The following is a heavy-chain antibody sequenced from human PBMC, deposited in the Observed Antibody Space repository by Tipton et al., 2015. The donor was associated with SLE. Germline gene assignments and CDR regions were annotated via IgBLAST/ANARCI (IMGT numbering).Heavy chain of an antibody. Sequence: LRLSCTVSGSSISNGFHWGWIRQPPGKGLEWIGNINYSGTTYFNPSLKTRVTISVDTSKTQFSLGLTSVTASDTAVYYCARAIGANYFHFWGQGMLVTVSS. CDR2: INYSGTT. J-gene: IGHJ4*02. CDR1: GSSISNGFH. D-gene: IGHD3-16*01. CDR3: ARAIGANYFHF. V-gene: IGHV4-38-2*02.